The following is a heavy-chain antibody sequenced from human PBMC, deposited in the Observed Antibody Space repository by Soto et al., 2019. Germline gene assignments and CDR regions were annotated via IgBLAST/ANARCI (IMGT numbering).Heavy chain of an antibody. J-gene: IGHJ5*02. Sequence: QVQLQESGPGLVKPSQTLSLTCTVSGGSISSGGYYWSWIRQYPGKGLKWIGYIYYSGSTYYIPSLKSRVTISIETAKNQFSLELSSVTAADTAVYYWARSISPWGQGTLVTVSS. CDR2: IYYSGST. CDR1: GGSISSGGYY. D-gene: IGHD3-3*01. CDR3: ARSISP. V-gene: IGHV4-31*03.